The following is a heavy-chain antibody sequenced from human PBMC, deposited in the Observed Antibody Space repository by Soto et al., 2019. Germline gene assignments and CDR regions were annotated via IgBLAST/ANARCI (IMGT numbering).Heavy chain of an antibody. D-gene: IGHD5-18*01. CDR2: IYHSGST. J-gene: IGHJ4*02. Sequence: SETLSLTCAVSGYSISSGYYWGWIRQPPGKGLEWIGSIYHSGSTYYNPSLKSRVTISVDTSKNQFSLKLSSVTAADTAVYYCARDRAEWIPLGQSLEDWGQVTLVNV. CDR1: GYSISSGYY. V-gene: IGHV4-38-2*02. CDR3: ARDRAEWIPLGQSLED.